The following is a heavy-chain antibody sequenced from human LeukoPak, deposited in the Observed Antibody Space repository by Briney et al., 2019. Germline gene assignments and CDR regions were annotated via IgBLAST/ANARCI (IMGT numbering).Heavy chain of an antibody. D-gene: IGHD5-18*01. CDR2: ISGSGGTP. V-gene: IGHV3-23*01. Sequence: GGSLRLSCAASGFTFSTSGMTWVRQAPGKGLDWVSIISGSGGTPYYTDSVKGRFTISRDNSKNTVYLQMNSLRAEDTAVYHCAKSWGYSYGSSYGMDVWGQGTTVTVSS. CDR1: GFTFSTSG. CDR3: AKSWGYSYGSSYGMDV. J-gene: IGHJ6*02.